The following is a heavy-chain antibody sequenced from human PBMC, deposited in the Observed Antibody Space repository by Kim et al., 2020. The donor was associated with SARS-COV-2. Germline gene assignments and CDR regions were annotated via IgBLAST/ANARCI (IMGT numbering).Heavy chain of an antibody. Sequence: RTFYADSVKGLFPIPRDNSNNTLYLQMSSLRAEDTAIYYGARAGANYFDYWGQGNLVTVSS. J-gene: IGHJ4*02. D-gene: IGHD1-26*01. CDR2: RT. CDR3: ARAGANYFDY. V-gene: IGHV3-23*01.